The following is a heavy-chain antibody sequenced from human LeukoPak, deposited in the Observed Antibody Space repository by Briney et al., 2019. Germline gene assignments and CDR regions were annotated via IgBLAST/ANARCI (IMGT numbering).Heavy chain of an antibody. D-gene: IGHD4-17*01. CDR2: ICYSGST. Sequence: SETLSLTCTVSGGSISSYYWSWIRQPPGKGLEWIGYICYSGSTNYNPSLKSRVTISVDTSKNQFSLKLSSVTAADTAVYYCARFDYGDLYGDYWGQGTLVTVSS. V-gene: IGHV4-59*01. CDR3: ARFDYGDLYGDY. J-gene: IGHJ4*02. CDR1: GGSISSYY.